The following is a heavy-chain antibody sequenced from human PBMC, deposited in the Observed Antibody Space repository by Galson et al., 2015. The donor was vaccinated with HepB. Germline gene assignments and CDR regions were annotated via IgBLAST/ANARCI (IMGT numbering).Heavy chain of an antibody. CDR3: ARLGDYGDYGAWGWFDP. V-gene: IGHV1-18*04. D-gene: IGHD4-17*01. Sequence: SVKVSCKASGYTFTSYGITWVRQAPGQGLEWMGWISPYNGNTNYAQKVQARVTMTTDTSTSTAYMELRSLRSDDTAVYYCARLGDYGDYGAWGWFDPWGQGTLVTVSS. J-gene: IGHJ5*02. CDR2: ISPYNGNT. CDR1: GYTFTSYG.